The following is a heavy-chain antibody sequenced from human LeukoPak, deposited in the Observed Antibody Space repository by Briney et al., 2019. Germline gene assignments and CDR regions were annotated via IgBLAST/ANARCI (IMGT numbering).Heavy chain of an antibody. V-gene: IGHV3-23*01. CDR3: AKWGDYDVLTGYYGSDF. J-gene: IGHJ4*02. CDR2: ISGRSDNT. Sequence: PGASLRLSCAASGFIFSNYAMYWVRQAPGKGLEWVSAISGRSDNTYYADSVKGRFTLSRDSSKNTLYLQMNSLRADDTAVYYCAKWGDYDVLTGYYGSDFWGQGTLVTVSS. D-gene: IGHD3-9*01. CDR1: GFIFSNYA.